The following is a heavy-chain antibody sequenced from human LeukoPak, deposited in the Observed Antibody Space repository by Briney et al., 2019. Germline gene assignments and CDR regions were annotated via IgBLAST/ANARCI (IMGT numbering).Heavy chain of an antibody. CDR1: GYTFTSYG. Sequence: ASVKVSCKASGYTFTSYGISWVRQAPGQGLEWMGWISAYNGNTNYAQKLQGRVTMTTDTSTSTAYMELRSLRSDDTAVYYCARDPSPTHYYDSTGSFDYWGQGTLVTVSS. D-gene: IGHD3-22*01. J-gene: IGHJ4*02. CDR2: ISAYNGNT. CDR3: ARDPSPTHYYDSTGSFDY. V-gene: IGHV1-18*04.